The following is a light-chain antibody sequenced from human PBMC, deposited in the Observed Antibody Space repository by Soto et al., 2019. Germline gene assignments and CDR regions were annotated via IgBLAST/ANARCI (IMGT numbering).Light chain of an antibody. V-gene: IGKV4-1*01. J-gene: IGKJ2*01. Sequence: DFVMTQAPDSLAVSLGERATINCKSSQSVLYNSNNKNHLGWFQQKPGHPSKLLIYGASFRPSGVPDRFIGSGAGTDFTLTIISLKSENVAVYFCQQYYSIPFSFGQGTKLEI. CDR3: QQYYSIPFS. CDR2: GAS. CDR1: QSVLYNSNNKNH.